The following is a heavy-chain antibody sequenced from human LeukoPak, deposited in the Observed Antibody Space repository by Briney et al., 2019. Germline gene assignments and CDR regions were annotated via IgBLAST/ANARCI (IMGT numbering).Heavy chain of an antibody. CDR2: ISAYNGNT. V-gene: IGHV1-18*01. CDR1: GYTFTSYG. D-gene: IGHD3-10*01. J-gene: IGHJ6*02. CDR3: AVGYYGSGSTPDYYYYYGMDV. Sequence: GASVKVSCKASGYTFTSYGISWVRQAPGQGLEWMGWISAYNGNTNYAQKLQGRATMTTDTSTSTAYMELRSLRSDDTAVYYCAVGYYGSGSTPDYYYYYGMDVWGQGTTVTVSS.